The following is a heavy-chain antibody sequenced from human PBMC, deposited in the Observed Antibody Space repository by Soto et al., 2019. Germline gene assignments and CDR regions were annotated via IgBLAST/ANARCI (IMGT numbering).Heavy chain of an antibody. CDR3: ARLIGRVDKNWFDP. J-gene: IGHJ5*02. V-gene: IGHV4-59*08. Sequence: SETLSLTCTVSGGSISSYYWSWIRQPPGKGLEWIGYIYYSGSTNYNPSLKSRVTISVDTSKNQFSLKLSSVTAADTAVYYCARLIGRVDKNWFDPWGQGTLVTVSS. D-gene: IGHD2-21*01. CDR1: GGSISSYY. CDR2: IYYSGST.